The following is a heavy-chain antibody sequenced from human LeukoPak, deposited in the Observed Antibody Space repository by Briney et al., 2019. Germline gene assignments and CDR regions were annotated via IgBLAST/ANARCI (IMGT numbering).Heavy chain of an antibody. CDR3: ARQGDGYSPHYGY. Sequence: ASVKVSCKASGYTFTGYYMHWVRQATGQGLEWMGWMNPNSGNTGYAQKFQGRVTMTRNTSISTAYMELSSLRSEDTAVYYCARQGDGYSPHYGYWGQGTLVTVSS. J-gene: IGHJ4*02. CDR2: MNPNSGNT. CDR1: GYTFTGYY. D-gene: IGHD4-17*01. V-gene: IGHV1-8*02.